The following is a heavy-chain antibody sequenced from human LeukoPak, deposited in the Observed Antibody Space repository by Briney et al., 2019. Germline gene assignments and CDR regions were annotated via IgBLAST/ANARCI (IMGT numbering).Heavy chain of an antibody. CDR3: ARGGGLDV. D-gene: IGHD3-16*01. CDR1: GFTFSSYS. J-gene: IGHJ6*02. CDR2: INHNGNVN. V-gene: IGHV3-7*03. Sequence: GGSLRLSCAASGFTFSSYSMNWARQAPGKGLEWVASINHNGNVNYYVDSVKGRFTISRDNAKNSLYLQMSNLRAEDTAVYFCARGGGLDVWGQGATVTVSS.